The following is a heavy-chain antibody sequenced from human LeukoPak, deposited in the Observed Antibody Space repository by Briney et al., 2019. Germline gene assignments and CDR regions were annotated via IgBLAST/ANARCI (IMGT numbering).Heavy chain of an antibody. Sequence: GESLKISCKGSGYSFTSYWIGWVRQMPGKGLEWMGITYPGDSDIRYSPSFQGQVTISADKSISTAYLQWSSLKASDTAMYYCARREGIARTPFDYWGQGTLVTVSS. V-gene: IGHV5-51*01. CDR2: TYPGDSDI. CDR1: GYSFTSYW. J-gene: IGHJ4*02. CDR3: ARREGIARTPFDY.